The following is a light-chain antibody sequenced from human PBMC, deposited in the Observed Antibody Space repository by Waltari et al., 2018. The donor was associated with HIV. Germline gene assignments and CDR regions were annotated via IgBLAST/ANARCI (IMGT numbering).Light chain of an antibody. Sequence: QSVLTQPPSVSGAPGQRVTISCTGSSSTIGADYHVNWYQQLPGTAPKPLIYGYNNRPSGVPVGFSGSKSGTSASLAISGLQAEDEADYYCHSYDSSLDGWVFGGGTKLTVL. V-gene: IGLV1-40*01. J-gene: IGLJ3*02. CDR2: GYN. CDR1: SSTIGADYH. CDR3: HSYDSSLDGWV.